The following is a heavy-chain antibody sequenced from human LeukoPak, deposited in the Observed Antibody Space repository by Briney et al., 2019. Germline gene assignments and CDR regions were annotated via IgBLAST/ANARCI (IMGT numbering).Heavy chain of an antibody. CDR2: IYSGDST. V-gene: IGHV3-53*01. D-gene: IGHD6-19*01. Sequence: PGGSLRLSCAASGFTVSSNYMTRVRQAPGKGLEWVSVIYSGDSTYYADSVKGRFTISRDDSKNTLYLQMDSLRAEDTAVYYCASDGIAVAGAWAGFDYWGQGTLVTVSS. CDR3: ASDGIAVAGAWAGFDY. J-gene: IGHJ4*02. CDR1: GFTVSSNY.